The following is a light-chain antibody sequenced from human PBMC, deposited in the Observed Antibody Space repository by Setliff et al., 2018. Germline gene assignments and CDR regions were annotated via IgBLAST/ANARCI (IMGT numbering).Light chain of an antibody. CDR2: DVT. J-gene: IGLJ1*01. CDR3: SAYTSSSTYV. Sequence: QSVLAQPASVSGSPGQSITISCSGTSSDVGSYDFVSWYQQHPAKAPKLIIYDVTNRPSGVPNRFSGSKAGNTASLTISGLQAEDEADYYYSAYTSSSTYVFGTGTKGTVL. V-gene: IGLV2-14*03. CDR1: SSDVGSYDF.